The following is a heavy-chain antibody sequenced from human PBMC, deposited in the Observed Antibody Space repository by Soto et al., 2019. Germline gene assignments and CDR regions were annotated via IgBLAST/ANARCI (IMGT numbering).Heavy chain of an antibody. CDR3: ARLVLQGLVLDH. CDR2: FYYGGST. J-gene: IGHJ4*02. D-gene: IGHD6-19*01. V-gene: IGHV4-39*01. Sequence: QLQLQESGPGLVKPSETLSLTCSVSGGSISSSSHFWGWIRQSPGKGLEWIGGFYYGGSTYNNPSLGSRVTVSGDTSKNQFSLTLTSMTAADTGVFYCARLVLQGLVLDHWGQGLLVTVSS. CDR1: GGSISSSSHF.